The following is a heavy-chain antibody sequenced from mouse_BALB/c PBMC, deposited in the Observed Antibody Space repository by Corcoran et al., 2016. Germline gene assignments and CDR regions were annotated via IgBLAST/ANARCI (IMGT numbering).Heavy chain of an antibody. Sequence: EVQLQQSGAELVKPGASVKLSCTASGFNIKDTYMHWVKQRPEQGLEWIGRIDPANGNTKYDPKFQGKATITADTSSNTAYLQLSSLTSEDTAVYYCARSSAYGNYVGYWGQGTTLTVSS. CDR1: GFNIKDTY. D-gene: IGHD2-1*01. J-gene: IGHJ2*01. CDR2: IDPANGNT. V-gene: IGHV14-3*02. CDR3: ARSSAYGNYVGY.